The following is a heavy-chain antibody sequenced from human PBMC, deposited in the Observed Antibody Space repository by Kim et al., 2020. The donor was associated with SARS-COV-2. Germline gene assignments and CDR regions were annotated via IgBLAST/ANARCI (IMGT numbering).Heavy chain of an antibody. D-gene: IGHD1-26*01. CDR1: GGSISSYY. J-gene: IGHJ4*02. CDR2: IYYSGST. V-gene: IGHV4-59*01. Sequence: SETLSLTCTVSGGSISSYYWSWIRQPPGKGLEWIGYIYYSGSTNYNPSLKSRVTISVDTSKNQFSLKLSSVTAADTAVYYCARGSWELGPMLDYWGQGTLVTVSS. CDR3: ARGSWELGPMLDY.